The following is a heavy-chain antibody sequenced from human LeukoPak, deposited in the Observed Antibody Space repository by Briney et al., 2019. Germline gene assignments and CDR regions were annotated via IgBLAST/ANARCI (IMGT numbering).Heavy chain of an antibody. Sequence: ASLKVSCKASGYSFSNYYMHWVRQAPGQGLEWLGIINCSGGTTNYAQKFQGRVTLTRDTSTSTVYMELSSLRSDDTAVYYCARGIGVGGSFDYWGQGTLVIVSS. CDR3: ARGIGVGGSFDY. CDR2: INCSGGTT. J-gene: IGHJ4*02. D-gene: IGHD3-10*01. CDR1: GYSFSNYY. V-gene: IGHV1-46*01.